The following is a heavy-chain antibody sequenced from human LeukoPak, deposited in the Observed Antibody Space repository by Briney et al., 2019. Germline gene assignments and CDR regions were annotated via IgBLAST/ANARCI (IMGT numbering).Heavy chain of an antibody. CDR1: GYTFTSYA. Sequence: ASAKVSCKASGYTFTSYAMNWVRQAPGQGLEWMGWINTNTGNPTYAQGFTGRFVFSLDTSVSTAYLQISSLKAEDTAVYYCARTPSYDFWSGYSNWFDPWGQGTLVTVSS. V-gene: IGHV7-4-1*02. J-gene: IGHJ5*02. CDR2: INTNTGNP. CDR3: ARTPSYDFWSGYSNWFDP. D-gene: IGHD3-3*01.